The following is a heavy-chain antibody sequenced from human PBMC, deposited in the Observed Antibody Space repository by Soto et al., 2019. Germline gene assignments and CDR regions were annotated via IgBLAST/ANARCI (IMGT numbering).Heavy chain of an antibody. J-gene: IGHJ4*02. CDR2: IYRTGST. CDR1: GGCFTSKNG. V-gene: IGHV4-4*02. CDR3: ASRDPGTSVDY. D-gene: IGHD1-7*01. Sequence: TCALCGGCFTSKNGCTWVRQPPGQGLEWIGEIYRTGSTNYNPSLKSRVTISLDKSENQFSLKVTSLTAADTAVYYCASRDPGTSVDYWGQGTLVTVSS.